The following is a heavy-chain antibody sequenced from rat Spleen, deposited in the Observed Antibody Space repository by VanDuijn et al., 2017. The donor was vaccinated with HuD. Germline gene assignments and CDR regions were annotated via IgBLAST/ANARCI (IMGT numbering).Heavy chain of an antibody. CDR3: ARLGNNYGVYCWYFDF. CDR1: GFTFSNYD. CDR2: ISNGGSST. J-gene: IGHJ1*01. Sequence: EVQLVESGGGLVQPGRSLKLSCAASGFTFSNYDMAWVRQAPTKGLEWVASISNGGSSTYYRDSGKGRFTISRDNAKSTLYLQMDSLRSEDTATYYCARLGNNYGVYCWYFDFWGPGTMVTVSS. D-gene: IGHD1-10*01. V-gene: IGHV5-25*01.